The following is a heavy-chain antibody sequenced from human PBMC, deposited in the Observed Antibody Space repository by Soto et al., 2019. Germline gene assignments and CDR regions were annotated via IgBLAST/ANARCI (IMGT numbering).Heavy chain of an antibody. D-gene: IGHD3-10*01. Sequence: SETLSLTCTVSGGSISSSSYYWGWIRQPPGKGLEWIGSIYYSGSTYYNPSLKSRVTISVDTSKNQFSLKLSSVTAADTAVYYCARGDDYGLDVWGQGTTVTVSS. CDR2: IYYSGST. J-gene: IGHJ6*02. CDR3: ARGDDYGLDV. CDR1: GGSISSSSYY. V-gene: IGHV4-39*01.